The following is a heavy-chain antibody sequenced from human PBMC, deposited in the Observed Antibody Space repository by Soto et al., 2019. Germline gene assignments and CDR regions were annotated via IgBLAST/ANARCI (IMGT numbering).Heavy chain of an antibody. CDR2: IYYSGST. J-gene: IGHJ5*02. V-gene: IGHV4-59*01. CDR1: GGSISSYY. D-gene: IGHD3-16*01. CDR3: ARERTWGPNWFDP. Sequence: QVQLQESGPGLVKPSETLSLTCTVSGGSISSYYWSWIRQPPGKGLEWIGYIYYSGSTNYNPSLKSRVTISVDTSKNQFSLKLSSVTAADTAVYYCARERTWGPNWFDPWGQGTLVTVSS.